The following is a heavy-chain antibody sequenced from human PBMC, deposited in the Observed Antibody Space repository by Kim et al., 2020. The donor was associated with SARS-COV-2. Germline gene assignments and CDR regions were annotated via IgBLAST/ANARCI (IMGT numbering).Heavy chain of an antibody. J-gene: IGHJ4*02. Sequence: YYAESVKGRFTLSRHQAKNSLYLQMNGLRAEDTAVYYCARDNPLTAWFDYWGQGTLVTVSS. CDR3: ARDNPLTAWFDY. D-gene: IGHD5-18*01. V-gene: IGHV3-48*01.